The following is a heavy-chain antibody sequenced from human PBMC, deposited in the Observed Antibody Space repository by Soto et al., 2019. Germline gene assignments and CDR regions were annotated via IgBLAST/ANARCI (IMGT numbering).Heavy chain of an antibody. J-gene: IGHJ6*02. D-gene: IGHD3-3*01. CDR2: IRGSTYGGTT. CDR3: SRDGDFYGLDV. Sequence: GWSLRISCAASGFTVNSYWMSWVRQAPGKGLQWLGLIRGSTYGGTTEYAASVKGRFTISRDDSKGITYLQMNSLKTEDTAVYYCSRDGDFYGLDVWGQGTTVTVSS. V-gene: IGHV3-49*04. CDR1: GFTVNSYW.